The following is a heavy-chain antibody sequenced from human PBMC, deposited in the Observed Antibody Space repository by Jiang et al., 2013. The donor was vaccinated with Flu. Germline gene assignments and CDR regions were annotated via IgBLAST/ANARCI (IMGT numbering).Heavy chain of an antibody. CDR2: IYYSGST. D-gene: IGHD4-11*01. CDR1: GGSISSSSYY. CDR3: ARRGATVTTFWFDP. Sequence: GLVKPSETLSLTCTVSGGSISSSSYYWGWIRQPPGKGLEWIGSIYYSGSTYYNPSLKSRVTISVDTSKNQFSLKLSSVTAADTAVYYCARRGATVTTFWFDPWGQGTLVTVSS. V-gene: IGHV4-39*01. J-gene: IGHJ5*02.